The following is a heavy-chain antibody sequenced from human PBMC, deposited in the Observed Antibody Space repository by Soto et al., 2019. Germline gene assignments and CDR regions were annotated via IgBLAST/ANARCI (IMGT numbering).Heavy chain of an antibody. CDR3: AKDLIYGYNSGRPFDS. CDR2: IGSSGDST. V-gene: IGHV3-23*01. Sequence: EVQLLESGGGLVQPGGSLRLSCAASGFTFSSFAMSWVRQAPGKGLEWVSAIGSSGDSTYYADSVKGQFTISRDNSKNTLYLQMNSLRAEDTAVYYCAKDLIYGYNSGRPFDSWGQGSLVTVSS. J-gene: IGHJ4*02. D-gene: IGHD6-19*01. CDR1: GFTFSSFA.